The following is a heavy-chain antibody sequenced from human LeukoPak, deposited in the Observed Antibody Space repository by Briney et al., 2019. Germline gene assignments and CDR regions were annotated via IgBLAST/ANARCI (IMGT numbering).Heavy chain of an antibody. CDR2: IKSKTDGGTT. D-gene: IGHD4-17*01. J-gene: IGHJ4*02. V-gene: IGHV3-15*01. CDR1: GFTFSNAW. CDR3: TTVWSGDYGDYFDY. Sequence: PGGSLRLSCAASGFTFSNAWMSWVRQAPGKGLEWVGRIKSKTDGGTTDYAAPVKGRFTISRDDSKNTLYLQMNSLKTEDTAVYYCTTVWSGDYGDYFDYWGQGTLVTVSS.